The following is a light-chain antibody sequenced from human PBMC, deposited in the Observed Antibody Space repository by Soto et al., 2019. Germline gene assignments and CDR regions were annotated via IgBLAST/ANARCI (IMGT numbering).Light chain of an antibody. J-gene: IGLJ2*01. CDR3: CSYAGSSTLI. CDR2: DVN. CDR1: SSDVGGYDY. Sequence: QSALTQPRSVSGSPGQSVTISCTGASSDVGGYDYVSWYQHHPGKAPELMLYDVNKRPSGVPDRFSGSKSGTTASLTISGVQTEDEADYYCCSYAGSSTLIFGVGTKLTVL. V-gene: IGLV2-11*01.